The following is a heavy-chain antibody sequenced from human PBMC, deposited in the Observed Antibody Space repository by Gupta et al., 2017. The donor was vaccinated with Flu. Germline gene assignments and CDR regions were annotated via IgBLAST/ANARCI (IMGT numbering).Heavy chain of an antibody. V-gene: IGHV3-30*18. D-gene: IGHD4-17*01. J-gene: IGHJ3*02. CDR2: ISYDGSNK. CDR3: AKDSTDYGVIDAFDI. Sequence: QVQLVESGGGVVQPGRSLRLSCAASGFTFSSYGMHWVRQAPGKGLEWVAVISYDGSNKYYADSVKGRFTISRDNSKNTLYLQMNSLRAEDTAVYYCAKDSTDYGVIDAFDIWGQGTMVTVSS. CDR1: GFTFSSYG.